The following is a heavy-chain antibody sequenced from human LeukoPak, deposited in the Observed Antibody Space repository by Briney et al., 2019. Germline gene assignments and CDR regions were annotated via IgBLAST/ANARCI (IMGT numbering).Heavy chain of an antibody. CDR3: ASVKLDNWFDP. J-gene: IGHJ5*02. V-gene: IGHV4-30-2*01. Sequence: SETLSLTCAVSGGSISSGGYSWSWLRQPPGRDLEWIGYIYHSGSTYYNPSLKSRVTISVDRSKNQFSLKVSSVTAADTAVYYCASVKLDNWFDPWGQGTLVTVSS. D-gene: IGHD1-26*01. CDR1: GGSISSGGYS. CDR2: IYHSGST.